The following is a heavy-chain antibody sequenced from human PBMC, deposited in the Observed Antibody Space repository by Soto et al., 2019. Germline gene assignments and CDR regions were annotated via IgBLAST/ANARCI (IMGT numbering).Heavy chain of an antibody. CDR2: IYYSGST. CDR1: GGSISSSSYY. V-gene: IGHV4-39*01. Sequence: QLQLQESGPGLVKPSETLSLTCTVSGGSISSSSYYWGWIRQPPGKGLEWIGSIYYSGSTYYNPSLKSRVTISVDTSKNQFSLKLSSVTAADTAVYYCARTSPVDTPFDYWGQGTLVTVSS. J-gene: IGHJ4*02. CDR3: ARTSPVDTPFDY.